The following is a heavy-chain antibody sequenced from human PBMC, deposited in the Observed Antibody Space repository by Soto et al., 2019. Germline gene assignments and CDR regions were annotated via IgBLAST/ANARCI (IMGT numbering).Heavy chain of an antibody. J-gene: IGHJ4*02. CDR1: GGSISSYY. CDR2: IYTSGST. CDR3: ARAPPPYSSSSDYFDY. D-gene: IGHD6-6*01. Sequence: LSLPCTVSGGSISSYYWSWIRQPAGKGLEWIGRIYTSGSTNYNPSLKSRVTMSVDTSKNQFSLKLSSVTAADTAVYYCARAPPPYSSSSDYFDYWGQGTLVTVSS. V-gene: IGHV4-4*07.